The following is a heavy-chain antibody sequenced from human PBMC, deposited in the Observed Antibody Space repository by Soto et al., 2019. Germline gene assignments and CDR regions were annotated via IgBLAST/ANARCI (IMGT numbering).Heavy chain of an antibody. CDR2: IYYSGST. CDR1: GGSLSSYY. V-gene: IGHV4-59*01. J-gene: IGHJ4*02. CDR3: ARSDGRY. Sequence: SETLSLTCTVSGGSLSSYYWSWIRQPPGKGLEWIGYIYYSGSTNYNPSLKSRVTISVDTSKNQFSLKLISVTAADTAVYYCARSDGRYWGQGTLVTVSS.